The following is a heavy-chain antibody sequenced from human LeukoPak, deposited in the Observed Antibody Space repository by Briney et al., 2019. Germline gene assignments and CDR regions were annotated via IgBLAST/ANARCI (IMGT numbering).Heavy chain of an antibody. CDR3: ARGGAAAGYYYYYMDV. CDR2: IYSGGST. V-gene: IGHV3-53*01. D-gene: IGHD6-13*01. J-gene: IGHJ6*03. Sequence: PGGSLRLSCAASGFTVSSNYMSWVRQAPGKGLEWVSVIYSGGSTYYADSVKGRFTISRDNSKNTLYLQMNSLRAEDTAVYYCARGGAAAGYYYYYMDVWGKGTTVTVSS. CDR1: GFTVSSNY.